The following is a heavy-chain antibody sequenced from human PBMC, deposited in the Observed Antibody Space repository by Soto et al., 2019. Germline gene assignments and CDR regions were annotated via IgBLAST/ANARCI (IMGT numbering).Heavy chain of an antibody. Sequence: PSETLSLTCTVSGGSISSYYWSWIRQPPGKGLEWIGYIYYSGSTNYNPSLKSRVTISVDTSKNQFSLKLSSVTAADTAVYYCARVIRTTPGYNWFDPWGQGTLVTVSS. J-gene: IGHJ5*02. D-gene: IGHD1-1*01. CDR1: GGSISSYY. CDR2: IYYSGST. CDR3: ARVIRTTPGYNWFDP. V-gene: IGHV4-59*01.